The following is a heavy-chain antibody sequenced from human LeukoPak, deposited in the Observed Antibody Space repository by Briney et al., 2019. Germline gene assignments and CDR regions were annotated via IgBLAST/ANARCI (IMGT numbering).Heavy chain of an antibody. V-gene: IGHV1-18*01. CDR2: ISTYDHDT. CDR1: GYTFTNYG. Sequence: ASVKVSCKASGYTFTNYGISWVRQAPGQGLEWMAWISTYDHDTNYAQKFRGRVTMTTDTSTSTAYMELRSLGSDDSAVYYCVRDYFCSGGTCDDCFDPWGQGTLVTVSS. D-gene: IGHD2-15*01. J-gene: IGHJ5*02. CDR3: VRDYFCSGGTCDDCFDP.